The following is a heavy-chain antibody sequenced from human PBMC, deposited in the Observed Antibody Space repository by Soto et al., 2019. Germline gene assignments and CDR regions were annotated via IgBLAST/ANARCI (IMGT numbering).Heavy chain of an antibody. CDR3: AKEMYPRTVLDSSSPWGDY. CDR2: VSYDGSYK. Sequence: QVQLVESGGGVAQPGRSLRLSCAVSGFTFSDSGMHWVRQAPGKGLEWVAVVSYDGSYKYYADSVKGRFTVSRDLSGNTLFLQMNSLRLEDTAVYFCAKEMYPRTVLDSSSPWGDYWGQGTLVAVSS. V-gene: IGHV3-30*18. D-gene: IGHD6-6*01. J-gene: IGHJ4*02. CDR1: GFTFSDSG.